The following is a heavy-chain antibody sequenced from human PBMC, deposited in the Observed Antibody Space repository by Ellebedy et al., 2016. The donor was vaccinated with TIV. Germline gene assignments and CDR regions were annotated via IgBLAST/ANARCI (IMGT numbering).Heavy chain of an antibody. Sequence: GESLKISCTASCFTFSHNSLNWVRHAPGKGLEWVSYISSTGTTIYYADSVEGRFTISRDNGKISLYLQMNSLTAEDTDVYYCATGAYDIWGQGTMVMVSS. J-gene: IGHJ3*02. CDR2: ISSTGTTI. V-gene: IGHV3-48*04. CDR1: CFTFSHNS. CDR3: ATGAYDI.